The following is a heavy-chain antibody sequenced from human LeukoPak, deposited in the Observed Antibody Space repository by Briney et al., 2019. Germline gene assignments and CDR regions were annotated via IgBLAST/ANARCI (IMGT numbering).Heavy chain of an antibody. CDR2: ISYDGSNK. D-gene: IGHD3-10*01. J-gene: IGHJ6*04. CDR3: AKDDDDGSWSYYYYYYGMDV. Sequence: GGSLRLSCAASGFTFCSFRMHWVRQAPGKGPEGVAVISYDGSNKYYADSVNGRFTISRDNSKNTLYLQMNSLRAEDTAVYYCAKDDDDGSWSYYYYYYGMDVWGKETTVTVSS. V-gene: IGHV3-30*18. CDR1: GFTFCSFR.